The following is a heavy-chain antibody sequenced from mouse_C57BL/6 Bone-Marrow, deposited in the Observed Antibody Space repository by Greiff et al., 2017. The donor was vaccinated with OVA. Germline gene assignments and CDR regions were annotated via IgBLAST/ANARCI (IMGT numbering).Heavy chain of an antibody. J-gene: IGHJ3*01. V-gene: IGHV5-4*01. CDR2: ISDGGSYT. CDR3: LKSLFAY. Sequence: EVQLVESGGGLVKPGGSLKLSCAASGFTFSSYAMSWVRQTPEKRLEWVATISDGGSYTYYPDNVKGRFTISRDNAKNNLYLQMSHLKSEDTAMYYCLKSLFAYWGQGTLVTVSA. CDR1: GFTFSSYA.